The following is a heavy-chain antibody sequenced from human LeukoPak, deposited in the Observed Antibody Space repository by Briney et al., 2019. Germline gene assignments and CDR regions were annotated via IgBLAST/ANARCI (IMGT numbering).Heavy chain of an antibody. CDR1: GYTFTGYY. J-gene: IGHJ4*02. CDR3: ARRLWFGDLFFFDY. Sequence: ASVKVSCKASGYTFTGYYMHWVRQAPGQGLEWMGWINSNSGGTNYAQKFQGRVTMTRDTSISTAYMELSRLRSDDTAVYYCARRLWFGDLFFFDYWGQGTLVTVSS. V-gene: IGHV1-2*02. D-gene: IGHD3-10*01. CDR2: INSNSGGT.